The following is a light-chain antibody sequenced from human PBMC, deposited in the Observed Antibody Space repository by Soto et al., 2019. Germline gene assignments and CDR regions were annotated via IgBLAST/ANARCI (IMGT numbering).Light chain of an antibody. CDR1: QTISFY. Sequence: IQMTQSPSSLSASVGDTVTITCRASQTISFYLNWYQQKPGRTPTLLIYATSSLQSGVPSRFDGSGSGTEFTITISSLQPDYFATYYCQQNFSTPHTFGQGTKLELK. CDR3: QQNFSTPHT. CDR2: ATS. J-gene: IGKJ2*01. V-gene: IGKV1-39*01.